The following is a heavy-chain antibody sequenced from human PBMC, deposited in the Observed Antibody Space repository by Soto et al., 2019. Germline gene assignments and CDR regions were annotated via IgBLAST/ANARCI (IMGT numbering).Heavy chain of an antibody. CDR3: ARGRGDIVVVVAALDMDWFDP. D-gene: IGHD2-15*01. V-gene: IGHV3-21*01. CDR1: GFTFSSYS. CDR2: ISSSSSYI. Sequence: GGSLRLSCAASGFTFSSYSMNWVRQAPGKGLEWVSSISSSSSYIYYADSVKGRFTISRDNAKNSLYLQMNSLRAEDTAVYYCARGRGDIVVVVAALDMDWFDPWGQGTLVTVSS. J-gene: IGHJ5*02.